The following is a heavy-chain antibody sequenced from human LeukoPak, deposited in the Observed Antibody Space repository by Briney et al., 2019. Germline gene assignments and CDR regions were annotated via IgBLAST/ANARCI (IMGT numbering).Heavy chain of an antibody. CDR1: GFTFSSYG. D-gene: IGHD6-13*01. Sequence: PGGSLRLSCAASGFTFSSYGMPWVRQAPGKGLEWVAVISYDGSNKYYADSVKGRFTISRDNSKNTLYLQMNSLRAEDTAVYYCAKSVAAAGPPFDYWGQGTLVTVSS. CDR2: ISYDGSNK. CDR3: AKSVAAAGPPFDY. J-gene: IGHJ4*02. V-gene: IGHV3-30*18.